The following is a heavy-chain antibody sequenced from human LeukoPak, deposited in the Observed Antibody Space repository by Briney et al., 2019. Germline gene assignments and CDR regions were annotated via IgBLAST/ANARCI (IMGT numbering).Heavy chain of an antibody. V-gene: IGHV4-4*02. CDR2: IYHSGRT. Sequence: SGTLSLTCAVSGGSISSSNWWSWVRQPPGKGLEWIGEIYHSGRTNYNPSLKSRVTISVDKSKNQFSLKLSSVTAADTAVYYCARTLGYCSGGSCYGPYDWGQGTLVTVSS. CDR3: ARTLGYCSGGSCYGPYD. CDR1: GGSISSSNW. D-gene: IGHD2-15*01. J-gene: IGHJ4*02.